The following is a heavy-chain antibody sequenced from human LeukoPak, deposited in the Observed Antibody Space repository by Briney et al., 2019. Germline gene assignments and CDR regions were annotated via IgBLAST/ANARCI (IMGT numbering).Heavy chain of an antibody. D-gene: IGHD6-13*01. CDR2: ISTSGSTI. Sequence: GSLRLSCAASGFTFSNYNMNWVRQAPGKGLEWVSYISTSGSTIYYADSVKGRFTISRDNAKNSLYLQMNSLRAEDTAVYYCATAKYSSSWYISYYYYGMDVWGQGTTVTVSS. CDR3: ATAKYSSSWYISYYYYGMDV. J-gene: IGHJ6*02. CDR1: GFTFSNYN. V-gene: IGHV3-48*01.